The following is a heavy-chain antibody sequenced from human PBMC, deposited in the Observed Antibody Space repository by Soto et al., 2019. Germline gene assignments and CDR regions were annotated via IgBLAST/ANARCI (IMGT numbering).Heavy chain of an antibody. CDR2: ISYDGSNK. CDR1: VFTFSSYA. J-gene: IGHJ6*02. CDR3: ARDRGLFAVRDYYGMDV. V-gene: IGHV3-30-3*01. Sequence: GSLRLSCAASVFTFSSYAMHWARQAPGKGLEWVAVISYDGSNKYYADSVKGRFTISRDNSKNTLYLQMNSLRAEDTAVYYCARDRGLFAVRDYYGMDVWGQGTTVTVSS. D-gene: IGHD3-10*01.